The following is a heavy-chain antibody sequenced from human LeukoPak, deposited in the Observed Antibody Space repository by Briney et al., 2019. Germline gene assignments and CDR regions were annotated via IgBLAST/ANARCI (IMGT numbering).Heavy chain of an antibody. CDR3: ARDSSPIKGTLWFDP. D-gene: IGHD1/OR15-1a*01. CDR2: IYSGGSK. Sequence: GGSLRLSCAASGFTVSSNYMSWVRQAPGKGREWVSVIYSGGSKYYADSVKGRFTISRENSKNTLYLQMNSLRAEDTAVYYCARDSSPIKGTLWFDPWGQGTLVTVSS. CDR1: GFTVSSNY. J-gene: IGHJ5*02. V-gene: IGHV3-66*02.